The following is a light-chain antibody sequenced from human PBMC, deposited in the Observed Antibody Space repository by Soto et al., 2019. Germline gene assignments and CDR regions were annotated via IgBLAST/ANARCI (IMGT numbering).Light chain of an antibody. V-gene: IGKV3-20*01. Sequence: EIVLTQFPDTLSLSPGERATLSCRASQSVSSSSLAWYQQKRGQAPRLLIHGASSRATGIPDRFSGSGSGTDFTLTISRLEPEDFAVYYCQQYGCSPRTFGQGSKVEV. CDR2: GAS. CDR3: QQYGCSPRT. CDR1: QSVSSSS. J-gene: IGKJ1*01.